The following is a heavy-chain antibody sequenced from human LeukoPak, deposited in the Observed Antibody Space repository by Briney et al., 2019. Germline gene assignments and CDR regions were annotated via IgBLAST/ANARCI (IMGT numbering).Heavy chain of an antibody. V-gene: IGHV4-38-2*02. CDR2: IYHSGST. D-gene: IGHD2-2*01. Sequence: PSETLSLTCTVSGYSISGGYYWGWIRQPPGKGLEWIGSIYHSGSTYYNPSLKSRVTISVDTSKNQFSLKLSSVTAADTAVYYCARGVVPAAIYDYYYMDVSGKGTTVTVSS. CDR3: ARGVVPAAIYDYYYMDV. J-gene: IGHJ6*03. CDR1: GYSISGGYY.